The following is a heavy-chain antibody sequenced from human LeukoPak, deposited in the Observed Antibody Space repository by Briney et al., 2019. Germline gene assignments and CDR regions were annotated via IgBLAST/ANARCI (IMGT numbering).Heavy chain of an antibody. CDR3: VRGGVGITGLDY. CDR2: INSDASTT. J-gene: IGHJ4*02. Sequence: GGSLRLSCAASGFTFTPYWMYWVRHPPGKGLMWVSCINSDASTTTYADFVKGRFTISRDNAKSTLYLQMNSLRAEDTAVYYCVRGGVGITGLDYWGQGTLVTVSS. D-gene: IGHD3-22*01. V-gene: IGHV3-74*01. CDR1: GFTFTPYW.